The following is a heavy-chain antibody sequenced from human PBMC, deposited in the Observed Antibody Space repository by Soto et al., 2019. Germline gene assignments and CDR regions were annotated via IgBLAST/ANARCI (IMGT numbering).Heavy chain of an antibody. D-gene: IGHD2-15*01. J-gene: IGHJ4*02. CDR2: ISSSSSYI. CDR1: GFTFSSYS. Sequence: PGGSLRLSCAASGFTFSSYSMNWVRQAPGKGLEWVSSISSSSSYIYYADSVKGRFTISRNNAKNSLYLQMNSLRAEDTAVYYCAREFQGCSGGSCPLDYWGQGTLVTVSS. V-gene: IGHV3-21*01. CDR3: AREFQGCSGGSCPLDY.